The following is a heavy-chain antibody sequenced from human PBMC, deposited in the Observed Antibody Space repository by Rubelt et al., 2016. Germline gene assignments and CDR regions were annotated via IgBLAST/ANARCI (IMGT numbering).Heavy chain of an antibody. CDR3: ARHDRMPIKIFDP. D-gene: IGHD3-16*01. V-gene: IGHV4-39*01. CDR2: IYYRGST. CDR1: GGSISSSDYY. Sequence: QLQLQESGPGLVKTSETLSLTCTVSGGSISSSDYYWGWIRQPPGKGLEWIGGIYYRGSTYYNPSLNSRVTIFIDTSKNQFSLKLSSVSAADTAIYYCARHDRMPIKIFDPWGQGTLVTVSS. J-gene: IGHJ5*02.